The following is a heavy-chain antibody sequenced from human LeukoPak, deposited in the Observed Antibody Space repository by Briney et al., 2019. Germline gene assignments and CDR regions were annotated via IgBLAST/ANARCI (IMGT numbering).Heavy chain of an antibody. Sequence: PGGSLRLSCAASGFTFDDYAMHWVRQAPGQGLKWVSGISWNSGSIGYADSVKGRFTISRYYAKNSLYLQMNSLRAEDTALYYCAKDNRAGVYYYYGMDVWGQGTTVTVPS. J-gene: IGHJ6*02. CDR3: AKDNRAGVYYYYGMDV. CDR2: ISWNSGSI. V-gene: IGHV3-9*01. D-gene: IGHD6-19*01. CDR1: GFTFDDYA.